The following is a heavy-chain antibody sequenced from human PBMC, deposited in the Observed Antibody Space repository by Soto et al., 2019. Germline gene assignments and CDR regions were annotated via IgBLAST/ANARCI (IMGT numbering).Heavy chain of an antibody. CDR1: GYIFTGYY. Sequence: ASVKVSCKASGYIFTGYYMHWVRQAPGQGLEWKGWINPNSGDTNYTQKFQGWVTMTRDTSISTAYMELSRLRSDDTAVYYCATSRISIAVAGETEYYFDYWGQGTLVTVSS. J-gene: IGHJ4*02. CDR3: ATSRISIAVAGETEYYFDY. V-gene: IGHV1-2*04. D-gene: IGHD6-19*01. CDR2: INPNSGDT.